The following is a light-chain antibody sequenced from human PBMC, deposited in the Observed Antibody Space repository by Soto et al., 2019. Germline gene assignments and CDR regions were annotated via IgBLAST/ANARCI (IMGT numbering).Light chain of an antibody. CDR3: SSFTRSVTYV. CDR2: KVS. CDR1: SSDVGGYNS. V-gene: IGLV2-14*01. Sequence: QSALTQPASVSGSPGQSITISCTGNSSDVGGYNSVSWYQQHPGKAPKVMIYKVSNRPSGVSDRFSGSKSGNTASLTISGLQAEDEADYYCSSFTRSVTYVFGTGTKLTVL. J-gene: IGLJ1*01.